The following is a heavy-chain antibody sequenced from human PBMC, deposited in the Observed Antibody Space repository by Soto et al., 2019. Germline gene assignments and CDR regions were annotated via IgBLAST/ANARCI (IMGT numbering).Heavy chain of an antibody. Sequence: QDHLVQSGGEVKKPGASAKVSCKASGYTFKNYGINWVRQAPGRGLEGVAWISASKGDTSYAQHLQGRVTVTTETLTNTAYMELRSLRPDDTAVYFCVLGGLETGYYRDMDYWGQGTLVSVSS. CDR2: ISASKGDT. V-gene: IGHV1-18*04. CDR3: VLGGLETGYYRDMDY. J-gene: IGHJ4*02. CDR1: GYTFKNYG. D-gene: IGHD3-9*01.